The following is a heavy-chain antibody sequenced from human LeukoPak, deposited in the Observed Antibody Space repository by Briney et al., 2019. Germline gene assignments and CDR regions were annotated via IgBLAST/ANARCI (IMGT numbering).Heavy chain of an antibody. J-gene: IGHJ4*02. CDR2: INQAGSVQ. D-gene: IGHD3-10*02. CDR1: GFSFSAYY. CDR3: ARAVRGGADTY. Sequence: GGSLRLSCAASGFSFSAYYMNWVRQAPGKGPEWLANINQAGSVQNYVDSVRGRFTISRDNAKNSLFLQMNSLRAEDTAVYYCARAVRGGADTYWGQGTLVTVSS. V-gene: IGHV3-7*04.